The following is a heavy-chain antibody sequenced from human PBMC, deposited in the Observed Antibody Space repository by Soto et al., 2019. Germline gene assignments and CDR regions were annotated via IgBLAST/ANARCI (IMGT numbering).Heavy chain of an antibody. CDR1: GFTFTTYW. J-gene: IGHJ5*02. CDR2: IRQDGRAQ. Sequence: QAGGSLRLSCVASGFTFTTYWMSWVRQAPGKGLEWVANIRQDGRAQYYVDSVKGRFTISRDNAKNSVYLQMDRLSVEDTALYYCVRGGHGSGSYLGSSWGQGILVTVA. D-gene: IGHD3-10*01. V-gene: IGHV3-7*03. CDR3: VRGGHGSGSYLGSS.